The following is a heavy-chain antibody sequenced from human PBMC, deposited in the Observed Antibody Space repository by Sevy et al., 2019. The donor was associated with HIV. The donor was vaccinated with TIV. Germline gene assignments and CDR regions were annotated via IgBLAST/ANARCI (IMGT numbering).Heavy chain of an antibody. V-gene: IGHV3-30*02. CDR3: AKNTAAVGVGGFDY. D-gene: IGHD6-13*01. J-gene: IGHJ4*02. CDR1: GLSFSDYG. CDR2: IGYDGSDR. Sequence: GGSLRLSCTASGLSFSDYGMHWVRQAPGKGLEWVAFIGYDGSDRYYADSVKGRFTISRDNSKNILYLQMSSLRLEDTDLYYCAKNTAAVGVGGFDYWGQGTLVTVSS.